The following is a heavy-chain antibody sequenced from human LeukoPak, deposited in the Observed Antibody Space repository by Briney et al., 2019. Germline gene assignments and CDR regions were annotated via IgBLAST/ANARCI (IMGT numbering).Heavy chain of an antibody. CDR3: ASLYDSSGYYYYYYMDV. Sequence: SETLTLTCTVSGGSISSSSYYWGWIRQPPGKGLEWIGSIYYSGSTYYNPSLKSRVTISVDTSKNQFSLKLSSVTAADTAVYYCASLYDSSGYYYYYYMDVWGKGTTVTIFS. V-gene: IGHV4-39*07. CDR2: IYYSGST. D-gene: IGHD3-22*01. CDR1: GGSISSSSYY. J-gene: IGHJ6*03.